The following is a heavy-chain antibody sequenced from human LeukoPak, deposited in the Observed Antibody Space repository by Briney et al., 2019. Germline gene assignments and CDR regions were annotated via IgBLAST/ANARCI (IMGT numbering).Heavy chain of an antibody. CDR1: GYTFTSYG. J-gene: IGHJ4*02. CDR2: ISAYNGNT. Sequence: ASVKVSCKASGYTFTSYGISWVRQAPGQELEWMGWISAYNGNTNYAQKLQGRVTMTTDTSTSTAYMELRSLRSDDTAVYYCARGPSITMIVVVRDYYFDYWGQGTLVTVSS. D-gene: IGHD3-22*01. CDR3: ARGPSITMIVVVRDYYFDY. V-gene: IGHV1-18*01.